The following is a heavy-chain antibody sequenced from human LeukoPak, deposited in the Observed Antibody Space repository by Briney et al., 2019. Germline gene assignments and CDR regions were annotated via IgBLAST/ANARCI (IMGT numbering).Heavy chain of an antibody. Sequence: GGSLRLSCAASGFTFSSYGMHWVRQAPGKGLEWVALISYDGSNKYYADSVKGRFTISRDNSKNTLYLQMNSLRAEDTAVYYCAKRGYYDSSGYPEYYFDYWGQGTLVTVSS. D-gene: IGHD3-22*01. CDR3: AKRGYYDSSGYPEYYFDY. V-gene: IGHV3-33*05. J-gene: IGHJ4*02. CDR1: GFTFSSYG. CDR2: ISYDGSNK.